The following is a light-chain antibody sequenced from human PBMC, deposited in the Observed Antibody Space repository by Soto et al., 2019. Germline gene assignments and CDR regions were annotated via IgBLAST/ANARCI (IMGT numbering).Light chain of an antibody. J-gene: IGLJ1*01. V-gene: IGLV2-8*01. CDR2: EVT. Sequence: QSALTQPPSASGSPGQSVTISCTGTSSDVGAYNYVSWYQQHPGKAPKLMIYEVTKRPSGVPARFSGSKSGNAASLTVSGLQADDEADYFCSSYSISTAYLFGTGTKLTVL. CDR1: SSDVGAYNY. CDR3: SSYSISTAYL.